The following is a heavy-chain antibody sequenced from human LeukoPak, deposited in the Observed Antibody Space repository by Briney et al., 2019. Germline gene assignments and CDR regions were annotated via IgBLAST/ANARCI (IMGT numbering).Heavy chain of an antibody. Sequence: GGSLRLSCAASGFSVSDSDMSWIRQAPGKGLEWISYIIESGGSTYYADSVTGRFTISRDNAKNSLYLQMDSLRDEDTAVYYCGSQVETFYMDVWGKGTTVTVSS. CDR1: GFSVSDSD. CDR3: GSQVETFYMDV. J-gene: IGHJ6*03. CDR2: IIESGGST. D-gene: IGHD5-24*01. V-gene: IGHV3-11*04.